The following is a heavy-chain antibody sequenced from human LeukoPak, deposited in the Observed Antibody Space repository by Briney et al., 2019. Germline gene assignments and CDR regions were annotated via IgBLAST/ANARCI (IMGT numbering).Heavy chain of an antibody. Sequence: GGSLRLSCAASGFTFSTYWMTWVRQAPGKGLEWVANIKQDGGEKFYVDSVKGRFTISRDNAKNSLYLQMNSLRAEDTAVYYCARDRNTDFWSGYYTNYFDYWGQGTLVTVSS. D-gene: IGHD3-3*01. V-gene: IGHV3-7*01. CDR1: GFTFSTYW. CDR2: IKQDGGEK. J-gene: IGHJ4*02. CDR3: ARDRNTDFWSGYYTNYFDY.